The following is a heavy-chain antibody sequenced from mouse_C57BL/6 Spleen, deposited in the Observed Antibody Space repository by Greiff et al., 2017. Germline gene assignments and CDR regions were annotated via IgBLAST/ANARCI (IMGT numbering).Heavy chain of an antibody. J-gene: IGHJ2*01. CDR3: ARPGDYYGSSYFDY. CDR1: GFTFSDYG. D-gene: IGHD1-1*01. CDR2: ISSGSSTI. Sequence: EVQRVESGGGLVKPGGSLKLSCAASGFTFSDYGMHWVRQAPEKGLEWVAYISSGSSTIYYADTVKGRFTISRDNAKNTLFLQMPSLRSEDTAMYYCARPGDYYGSSYFDYWGQGTTLTVSS. V-gene: IGHV5-17*01.